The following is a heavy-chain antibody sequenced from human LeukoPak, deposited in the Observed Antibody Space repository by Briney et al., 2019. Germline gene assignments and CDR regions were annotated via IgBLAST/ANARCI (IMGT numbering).Heavy chain of an antibody. V-gene: IGHV5-51*01. CDR2: IYPGDSDT. CDR1: GYSFTSYW. D-gene: IGHD3-10*01. CDR3: ARLGRLWFGEPKGWFDP. Sequence: GESLKISCKGSGYSFTSYWIGWVRQMPGKGLEWMGIIYPGDSDTRYSPSFQGQVTISVDKSISTAYLQWSSLKASDTAMYYCARLGRLWFGEPKGWFDPWGQGTLVTVSS. J-gene: IGHJ5*02.